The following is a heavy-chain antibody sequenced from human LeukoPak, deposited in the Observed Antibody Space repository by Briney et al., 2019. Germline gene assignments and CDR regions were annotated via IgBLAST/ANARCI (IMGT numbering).Heavy chain of an antibody. CDR1: GVSISSYY. D-gene: IGHD6-19*01. CDR3: ARVGSGSFDY. CDR2: IYYSGGT. V-gene: IGHV4-59*01. Sequence: SETLSLTCTVSGVSISSYYWSWIRRPPGKGLEWIGYIYYSGGTNYSPSLKSRITISIDTSNNQFSLKLSSVTAADTAVYFCARVGSGSFDYWRQGTLVTVSS. J-gene: IGHJ4*02.